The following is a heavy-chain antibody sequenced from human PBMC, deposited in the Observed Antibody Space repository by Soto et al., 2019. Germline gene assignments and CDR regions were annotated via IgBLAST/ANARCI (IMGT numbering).Heavy chain of an antibody. V-gene: IGHV3-23*01. D-gene: IGHD6-19*01. Sequence: PGGSLRLSCAASGFNFETYAMSWFRQAPGEGPEWVSSINRGGRTQYPDSVKRLFTISRDNSKNTLYLPMNSLRAEEKAVYYCAKDFAGSGWSFDYWGQGPLVTVPS. CDR2: INRGGRT. J-gene: IGHJ4*02. CDR3: AKDFAGSGWSFDY. CDR1: GFNFETYA.